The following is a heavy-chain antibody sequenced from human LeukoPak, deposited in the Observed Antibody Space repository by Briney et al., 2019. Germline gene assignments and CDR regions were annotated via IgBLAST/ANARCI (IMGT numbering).Heavy chain of an antibody. D-gene: IGHD2-2*01. V-gene: IGHV3-30*02. CDR3: APDIVVVPAAADAFDI. CDR1: GFTFSSYG. J-gene: IGHJ3*02. CDR2: IRYDGSNK. Sequence: PGGSLRLSCAASGFTFSSYGMHWVRQAPGKGLELVAFIRYDGSNKYYADSVKGRFTIPRDNSKNTLYLQMNSLRAEDTAVYYCAPDIVVVPAAADAFDIWGQGTMVTVSS.